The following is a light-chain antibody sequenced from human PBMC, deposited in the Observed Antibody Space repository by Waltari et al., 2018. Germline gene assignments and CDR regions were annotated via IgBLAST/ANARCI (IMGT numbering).Light chain of an antibody. CDR1: RSNIGSNS. CDR2: YND. Sequence: QSVLTRPPSASEAARKSVTISCSGNRSNIGSNSVSWYQHLPETAPKLLIYYNDRRASGVSDRFSGSKSGTSASLAISGLQTEDEAAYYCATWDDSLSDWLFGGGTRLTVL. CDR3: ATWDDSLSDWL. J-gene: IGLJ3*02. V-gene: IGLV1-36*01.